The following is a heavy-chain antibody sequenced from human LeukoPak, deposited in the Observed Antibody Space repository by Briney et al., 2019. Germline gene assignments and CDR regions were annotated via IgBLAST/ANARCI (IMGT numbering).Heavy chain of an antibody. CDR1: RFTFSGDF. D-gene: IGHD2-21*01. Sequence: AGGSLRLSCAASRFTFSGDFMNWVRQAPGKGLEWVATIKEDGSEKYYVDSVKGRFTISRDNAKNSLYLQMNSLRAEDTAIYYCASRFLGYWGQGTLVTVSS. CDR3: ASRFLGY. V-gene: IGHV3-7*05. J-gene: IGHJ4*02. CDR2: IKEDGSEK.